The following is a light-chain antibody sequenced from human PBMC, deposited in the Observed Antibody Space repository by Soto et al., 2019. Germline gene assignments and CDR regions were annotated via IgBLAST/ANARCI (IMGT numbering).Light chain of an antibody. CDR1: STDIGRYNL. V-gene: IGLV2-23*02. Sequence: QSALAQPASVSGSPGQSITISCTGTSTDIGRYNLVSWYQQYPGEAPKLGIYDVTKRPSGVSDRFSASKSGNTASLTISGLQAEDEADYYCCSHAGRGSVLFGGGTQLTVL. CDR3: CSHAGRGSVL. J-gene: IGLJ7*01. CDR2: DVT.